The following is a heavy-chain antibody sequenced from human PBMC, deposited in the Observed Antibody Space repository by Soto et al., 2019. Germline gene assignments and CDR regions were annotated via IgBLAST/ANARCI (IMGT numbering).Heavy chain of an antibody. V-gene: IGHV4-59*01. CDR1: GGSISSYY. Sequence: SETLSLTCTVPGGSISSYYWSWIRQPPGKGLEWIGYIYYTGGTNYNPSLKSRVTISVDTSKNRVSLNLTSLTAADTAIYYCTRANWYSEYWGQGTLVTVSS. D-gene: IGHD7-27*01. CDR3: TRANWYSEY. J-gene: IGHJ4*02. CDR2: IYYTGGT.